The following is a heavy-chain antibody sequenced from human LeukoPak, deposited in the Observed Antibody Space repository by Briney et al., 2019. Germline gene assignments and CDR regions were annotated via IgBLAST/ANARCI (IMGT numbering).Heavy chain of an antibody. Sequence: GGSLRLSCAASGFTFSSYAMSWVRQAPGKGLEWVSAISGSGGSTYYADSVKGRFTTSRDNSKNTLYLQMNSLRAEDTAVYYCAKDHREARYNWNDDFFDYWGQGTLVTVSS. CDR2: ISGSGGST. CDR1: GFTFSSYA. CDR3: AKDHREARYNWNDDFFDY. D-gene: IGHD1-1*01. J-gene: IGHJ4*02. V-gene: IGHV3-23*01.